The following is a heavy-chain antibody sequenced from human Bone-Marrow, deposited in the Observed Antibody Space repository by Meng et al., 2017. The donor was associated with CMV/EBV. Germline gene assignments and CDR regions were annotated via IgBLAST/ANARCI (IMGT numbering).Heavy chain of an antibody. D-gene: IGHD6-13*01. CDR3: ARARPYSSSWYSYNWFDP. CDR1: GYTFTGYY. J-gene: IGHJ5*02. V-gene: IGHV1-2*02. CDR2: MNPNNGGT. Sequence: ASVKVSCKASGYTFTGYYMHWVRQAPGQGLEWMGWMNPNNGGTNYAQKFQGRVTMTRDTSISTAYMELSRLRSDDTAVYYCARARPYSSSWYSYNWFDPWGQGNLVTVSS.